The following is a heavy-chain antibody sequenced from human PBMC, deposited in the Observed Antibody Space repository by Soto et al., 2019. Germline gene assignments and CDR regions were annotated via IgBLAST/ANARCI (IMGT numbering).Heavy chain of an antibody. V-gene: IGHV3-48*01. CDR3: ARGSLRSANRRGYLGGWGS. J-gene: IGHJ5*02. CDR1: GFTFSSYS. Sequence: EVQLVESGGGLVQPGGSLRLSCAASGFTFSSYSMNWVRQAPGKGLEWVSYISSSSSTIYYADSVKGRFTISRDNAKNSLYLQMTGLRAEDMSVYYCARGSLRSANRRGYLGGWGSWGQGPLVTVSS. CDR2: ISSSSSTI. D-gene: IGHD3-16*01.